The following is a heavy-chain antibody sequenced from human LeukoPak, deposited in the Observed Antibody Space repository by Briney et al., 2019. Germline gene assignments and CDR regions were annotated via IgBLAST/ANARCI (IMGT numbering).Heavy chain of an antibody. V-gene: IGHV3-20*04. CDR3: ARDIYDSSGWYWFDP. J-gene: IGHJ5*02. CDR1: GFTFDDYG. D-gene: IGHD6-19*01. CDR2: INWNGGST. Sequence: GGSLRLSCAASGFTFDDYGMSWVRQAPGKGLEWVSGINWNGGSTGYADSVKGRFTISRGNAKNSLYLQMNSLRAKDTALYYCARDIYDSSGWYWFDPWGQGTLVTVSS.